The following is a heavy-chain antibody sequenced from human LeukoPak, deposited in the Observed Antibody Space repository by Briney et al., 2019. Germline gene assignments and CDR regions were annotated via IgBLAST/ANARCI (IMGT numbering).Heavy chain of an antibody. J-gene: IGHJ4*02. D-gene: IGHD6-19*01. CDR2: INHSGST. CDR1: GGSFSGYY. Sequence: SETLSLTCAVYGGSFSGYYWSWIRQPPGKGLEWIGEINHSGSTNYNPSLKSRVTISVDKSKNQFSLKLSSVTAADTAVYYCATIAVAGTREDYWGQGTLVTVSS. CDR3: ATIAVAGTREDY. V-gene: IGHV4-34*01.